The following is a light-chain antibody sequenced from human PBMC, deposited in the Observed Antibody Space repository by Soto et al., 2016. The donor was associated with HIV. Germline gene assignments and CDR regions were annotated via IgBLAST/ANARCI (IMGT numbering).Light chain of an antibody. J-gene: IGLJ2*01. Sequence: SYELTQPVSVSEAPGQTATITCGGSNIGSKSVHWYQQKPGQAPLLVVYDDRDRPSGIPERFSGSNSGNTATLTITRVEPGDEADYFCQVRDTTSDHLIFGGGTKLTVL. CDR3: QVRDTTSDHLI. CDR1: NIGSKS. V-gene: IGLV3-21*02. CDR2: DDR.